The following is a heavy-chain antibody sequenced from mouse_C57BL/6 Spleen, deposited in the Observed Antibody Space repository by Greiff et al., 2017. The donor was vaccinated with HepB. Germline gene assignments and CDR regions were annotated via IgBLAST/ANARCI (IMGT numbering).Heavy chain of an antibody. Sequence: EVMLVESGGGLVKPGGSLKLSCAASGFTFSDYGMHWVRQAPEKGLEWVAYISSGSSTIYYADTVKGRFTISRDNAKNSLILQMTSLRSEDTAMYYCARREKLLGERGNWGKGTTHTVSS. CDR1: GFTFSDYG. CDR3: ARREKLLGERGN. J-gene: IGHJ2*01. D-gene: IGHD2-1*01. CDR2: ISSGSSTI. V-gene: IGHV5-17*01.